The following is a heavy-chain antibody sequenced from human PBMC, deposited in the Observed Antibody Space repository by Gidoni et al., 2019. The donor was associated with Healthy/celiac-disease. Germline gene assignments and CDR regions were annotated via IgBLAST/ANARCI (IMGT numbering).Heavy chain of an antibody. CDR3: AKSGYYYDSSGLYYFDY. J-gene: IGHJ4*02. Sequence: QVQLVESGGGVVQPGRSLRLSCAASGFTFSSYGMHWVRQAPGKGLEWVAVISYDGSNKYYADSVKGRFTISRDNSKNTLYLQMNSLRAEDTAVYYCAKSGYYYDSSGLYYFDYWGQGTLVTVSS. CDR1: GFTFSSYG. CDR2: ISYDGSNK. V-gene: IGHV3-30*18. D-gene: IGHD3-22*01.